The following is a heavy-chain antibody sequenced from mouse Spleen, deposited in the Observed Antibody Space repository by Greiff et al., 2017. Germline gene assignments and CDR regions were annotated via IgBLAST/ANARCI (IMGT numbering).Heavy chain of an antibody. CDR2: ISYSGST. J-gene: IGHJ4*01. D-gene: IGHD4-1*01. CDR1: GYSITSDYA. CDR3: ARDDWGGYYAMDY. Sequence: EVKLMESGPGLVKPSQSLSLTCTVTGYSITSDYAWNWIRQFPGNKLEWMGYISYSGSTSYNPSLKSRISITRDTSKNQFFLQLNSVTTEDTATYYCARDDWGGYYAMDYWGQGTSVTVSS. V-gene: IGHV3-2*02.